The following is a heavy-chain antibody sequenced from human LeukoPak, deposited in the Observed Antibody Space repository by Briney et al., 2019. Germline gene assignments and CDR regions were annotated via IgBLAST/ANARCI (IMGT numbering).Heavy chain of an antibody. J-gene: IGHJ6*02. V-gene: IGHV3-23*01. D-gene: IGHD3-3*01. CDR3: AKDKELTFLDSGYGMDV. Sequence: GGSLRPSCAASGFTFSSYAMSWVRQAPGKGLEWVSAISGSGGSTYYADSVKGRFTISRDNSKNTLYLQMNSLRAEDTAVYYCAKDKELTFLDSGYGMDVWGQGTTVTVSS. CDR2: ISGSGGST. CDR1: GFTFSSYA.